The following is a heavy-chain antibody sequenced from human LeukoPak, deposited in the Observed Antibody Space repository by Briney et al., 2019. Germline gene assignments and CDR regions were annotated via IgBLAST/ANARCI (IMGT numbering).Heavy chain of an antibody. CDR3: ARWEVITFGGVIDDAFDI. V-gene: IGHV4-61*02. Sequence: SETLSLTCTVSGGSISSGSYYWSWIRQPAGKGLEWIGRIYTSGSTNYNPSLKSRVTIPVDTSKNQFSLKLSSVTAADTAVYYCARWEVITFGGVIDDAFDIWGQGTMVTVSS. D-gene: IGHD3-16*01. J-gene: IGHJ3*02. CDR2: IYTSGST. CDR1: GGSISSGSYY.